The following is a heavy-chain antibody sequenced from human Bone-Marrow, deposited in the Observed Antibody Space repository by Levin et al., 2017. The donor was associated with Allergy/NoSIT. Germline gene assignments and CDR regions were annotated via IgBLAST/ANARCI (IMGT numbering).Heavy chain of an antibody. CDR2: IYHSGST. Sequence: PSETLSLTCAVSGGSISSSNWWSWVRQPPGKGLEWIGEIYHSGSTNYNPSLKSRVTISVDKSKNQFSLKLSSVTAADTAVYYCASLGSGWYYFDYWGQGTLVTVSS. J-gene: IGHJ4*02. CDR1: GGSISSSNW. V-gene: IGHV4-4*02. D-gene: IGHD6-19*01. CDR3: ASLGSGWYYFDY.